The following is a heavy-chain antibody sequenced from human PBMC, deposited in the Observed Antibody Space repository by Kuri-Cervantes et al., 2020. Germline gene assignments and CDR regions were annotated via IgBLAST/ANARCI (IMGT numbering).Heavy chain of an antibody. D-gene: IGHD2-15*01. CDR3: ARDVSREIVVVVAATPGFDY. V-gene: IGHV4-38-2*02. CDR2: IYHSGST. CDR1: GYSISSGYY. Sequence: SETLSLTCAVSGYSISSGYYWGWIRQPPGKGLEWIGSIYHSGSTYYNPSLKSRVTISRDTSKNQFSLKLSSVTAADTAVYYCARDVSREIVVVVAATPGFDYWGQGTLVTVSS. J-gene: IGHJ4*02.